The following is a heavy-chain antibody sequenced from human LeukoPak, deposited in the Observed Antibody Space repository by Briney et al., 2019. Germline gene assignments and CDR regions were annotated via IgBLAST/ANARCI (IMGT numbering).Heavy chain of an antibody. J-gene: IGHJ4*02. Sequence: SSETLSLTCTVSGGSISSHYWSWIRQPPGKGLEWIGYIYYSGSTNYNPSLKSRVTISVDTSKNQFSLKLSSVTAADTAVYYCARARIVGAEYYFDYWGQGTLVTVSS. CDR1: GGSISSHY. V-gene: IGHV4-59*11. CDR3: ARARIVGAEYYFDY. D-gene: IGHD1-26*01. CDR2: IYYSGST.